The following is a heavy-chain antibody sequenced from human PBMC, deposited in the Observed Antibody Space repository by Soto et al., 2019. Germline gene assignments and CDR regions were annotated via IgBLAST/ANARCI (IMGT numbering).Heavy chain of an antibody. Sequence: EVQLLESGGGLVQPGGSLRLSCATSGFTFSSYAMSWVRQAPGKGLEWVSAVSGSGATTYYADSVKGRFPISRDNSXXTLYLQMNSLRAEDTAVYYCARDRVGAYYYYGLDVWGQGTTVTVSS. CDR1: GFTFSSYA. CDR3: ARDRVGAYYYYGLDV. D-gene: IGHD1-26*01. CDR2: VSGSGATT. J-gene: IGHJ6*02. V-gene: IGHV3-23*01.